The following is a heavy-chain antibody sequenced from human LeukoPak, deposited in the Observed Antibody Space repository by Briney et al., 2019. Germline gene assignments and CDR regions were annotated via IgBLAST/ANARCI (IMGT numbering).Heavy chain of an antibody. Sequence: ASVKVSCKASGYTFTSYDINWVRQATGQGLEWMGWMNPNSGNTGYAQKFQGRVTMTRNTSISTAYMELSSLRSEDTAVYYCARSGPTYYDFWSGHWSGGYYYMDVWGKGTTVTVSS. CDR3: ARSGPTYYDFWSGHWSGGYYYMDV. CDR2: MNPNSGNT. V-gene: IGHV1-8*01. D-gene: IGHD3-3*01. J-gene: IGHJ6*03. CDR1: GYTFTSYD.